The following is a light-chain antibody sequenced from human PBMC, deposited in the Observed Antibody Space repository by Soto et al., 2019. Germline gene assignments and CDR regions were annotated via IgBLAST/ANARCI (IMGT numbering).Light chain of an antibody. J-gene: IGKJ3*01. CDR2: GAS. CDR1: QSVSSNH. V-gene: IGKV3-20*01. Sequence: EIVLTQSPGTLSLSPGERATLSCRASQSVSSNHLAWYQQKPGQAPRLLIYGASSRATAIPDRFSGSGSGTDFTLTISRLEPEDFALYYCQQYGSSELTFGPGPKLDIK. CDR3: QQYGSSELT.